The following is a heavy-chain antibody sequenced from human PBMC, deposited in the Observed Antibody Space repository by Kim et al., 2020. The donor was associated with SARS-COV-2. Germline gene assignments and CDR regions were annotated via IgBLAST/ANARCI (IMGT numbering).Heavy chain of an antibody. CDR2: SP. J-gene: IGHJ3*02. Sequence: SPPHTPSLKGRATMSVDKSKNQFSLKLSSVTAADPAVYYCARRRAFAFDIWGQGTMVTVSS. V-gene: IGHV4-39*01. CDR3: ARRRAFAFDI.